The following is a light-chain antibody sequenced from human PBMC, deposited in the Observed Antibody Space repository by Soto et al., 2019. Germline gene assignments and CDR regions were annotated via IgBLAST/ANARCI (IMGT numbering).Light chain of an antibody. CDR2: EGS. V-gene: IGLV2-23*01. Sequence: QSALTQPASVSGSPEQSITISCTGTSSDVGSYNLVSRYQQHPGKAPKLMIYEGSKRPSGVSNRFSGSKSGNTASLTISGLQAEDEADYYCCSYAGSSTVVFGGGTKLTVL. J-gene: IGLJ2*01. CDR1: SSDVGSYNL. CDR3: CSYAGSSTVV.